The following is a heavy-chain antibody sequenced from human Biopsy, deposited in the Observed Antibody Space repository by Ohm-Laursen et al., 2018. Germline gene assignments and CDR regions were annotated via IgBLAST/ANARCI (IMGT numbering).Heavy chain of an antibody. V-gene: IGHV3-30*18. D-gene: IGHD5/OR15-5a*01. CDR1: GFTFRTYG. CDR3: AKDLSVYYYYGIDV. Sequence: SLRLSCAAFGFTFRTYGMHWVRLAPGKGLEWVAVISYDQITKHYADSVRGRFTISRDNSKNTLYLQVNSLRAEDTAVYYCAKDLSVYYYYGIDVWGQGTTVIVSS. CDR2: ISYDQITK. J-gene: IGHJ6*02.